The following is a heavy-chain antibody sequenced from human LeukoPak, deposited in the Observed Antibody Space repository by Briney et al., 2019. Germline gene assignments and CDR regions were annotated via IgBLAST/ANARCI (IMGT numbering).Heavy chain of an antibody. V-gene: IGHV4-34*01. CDR2: INHSGST. D-gene: IGHD6-13*01. Sequence: SETLSLTCAVYGGSFSGYHWSWIRQPPGKGLEWIGEINHSGSTNYNPSLKSRVTISVDTSKNQFSLKLSSVTAADTAVYYCARSDIAAAGAPFDYWGQGTLVTVSS. CDR3: ARSDIAAAGAPFDY. CDR1: GGSFSGYH. J-gene: IGHJ4*02.